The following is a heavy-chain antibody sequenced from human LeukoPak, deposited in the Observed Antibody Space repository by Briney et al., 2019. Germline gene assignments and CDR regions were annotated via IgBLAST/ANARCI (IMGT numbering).Heavy chain of an antibody. CDR2: SSSNGGST. CDR3: VNQISGWVY. V-gene: IGHV3-64D*06. J-gene: IGHJ4*02. Sequence: PGGSLGLSCSASGFTFSTLPMHWVRQAPGKGLEYVSGSSSNGGSTYYADSAKGRFTISRDNSKNTLYLQMSSLRPEDTAVYYCVNQISGWVYWGQGTLVTVSS. D-gene: IGHD6-19*01. CDR1: GFTFSTLP.